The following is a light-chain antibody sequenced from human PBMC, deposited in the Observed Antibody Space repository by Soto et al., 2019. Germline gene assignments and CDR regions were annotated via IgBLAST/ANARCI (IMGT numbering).Light chain of an antibody. CDR2: EVS. CDR3: SSYTSSSTLYV. V-gene: IGLV2-14*01. CDR1: SSDIGGYNY. Sequence: QSVLAQPASVSGPPGQSITISCAGTSSDIGGYNYVPWYQQHPGKAPKVMIYEVSNRPSGVSNRFSGSKSGNTASLTISGLQAEDEADYYCSSYTSSSTLYVFGSGTKVTVL. J-gene: IGLJ1*01.